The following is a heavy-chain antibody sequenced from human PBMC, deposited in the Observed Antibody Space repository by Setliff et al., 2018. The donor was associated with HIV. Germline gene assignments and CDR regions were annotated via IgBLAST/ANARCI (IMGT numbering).Heavy chain of an antibody. CDR2: IIPFFRTA. V-gene: IGHV1-69*13. Sequence: ASVKVSCKASGGTFSSYAISWVRQAPGQGLEWMGGIIPFFRTANYAQNFQGRVTITADESTSTAYMELSGLRSEDTAVYYCAIDVIGGWLRPMPDFWGPGTLVT. CDR1: GGTFSSYA. J-gene: IGHJ4*02. D-gene: IGHD5-12*01. CDR3: AIDVIGGWLRPMPDF.